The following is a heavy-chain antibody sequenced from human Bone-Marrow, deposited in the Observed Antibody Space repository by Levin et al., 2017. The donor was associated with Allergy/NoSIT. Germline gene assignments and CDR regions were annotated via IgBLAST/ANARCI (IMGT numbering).Heavy chain of an antibody. Sequence: LSLTCAASGFGFSTYSMNWVRQAPGQGLEWVSAITSSSQTFYPDSVKGRFTISRDNAKNSLYLQMNSLRAEDTAVYYCASLQYGDYGNDYWGQGTLVTVSS. CDR3: ASLQYGDYGNDY. D-gene: IGHD4-17*01. CDR2: ITSSSQT. J-gene: IGHJ4*02. CDR1: GFGFSTYS. V-gene: IGHV3-21*01.